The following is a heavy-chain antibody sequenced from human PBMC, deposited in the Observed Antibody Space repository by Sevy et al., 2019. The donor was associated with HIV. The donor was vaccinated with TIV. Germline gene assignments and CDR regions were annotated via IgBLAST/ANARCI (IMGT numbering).Heavy chain of an antibody. V-gene: IGHV3-21*01. CDR1: GFTFSSYS. CDR2: ISSSSSYI. D-gene: IGHD3-22*01. Sequence: GGSLRLSCAASGFTFSSYSMNWVRQAPGKGLEWVSSISSSSSYIYYADSVKGRFTISRDNAKNSLYLQMNSLRAEDMAVYYCASEMYYYDSSGYYTPNYFDYWGQGTLVTVSS. CDR3: ASEMYYYDSSGYYTPNYFDY. J-gene: IGHJ4*02.